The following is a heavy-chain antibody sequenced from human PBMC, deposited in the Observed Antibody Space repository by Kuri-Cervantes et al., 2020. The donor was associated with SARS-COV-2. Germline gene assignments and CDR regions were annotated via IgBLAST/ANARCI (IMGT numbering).Heavy chain of an antibody. J-gene: IGHJ4*02. D-gene: IGHD4-17*01. CDR2: ISSSSSTI. V-gene: IGHV3-48*02. CDR3: AGDGVKDDYGFSSY. Sequence: GESLKISCAASGFTFSSYSMNWVRQAPGKGLEWVSYISSSSSTIYYADSVKGRFTISRDNAKNSLYLQMNSLRDEDTAVYYCAGDGVKDDYGFSSYWGQGTLVTVSS. CDR1: GFTFSSYS.